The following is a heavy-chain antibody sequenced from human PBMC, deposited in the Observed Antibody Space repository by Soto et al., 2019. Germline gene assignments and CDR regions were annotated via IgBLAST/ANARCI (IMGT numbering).Heavy chain of an antibody. J-gene: IGHJ4*02. CDR1: GYTFTTYW. V-gene: IGHV5-51*01. Sequence: GESLKISCMGSGYTFTTYWIGWVRQMPGKGLEWMGVIYPGDSDTIYSPSFQGQVTPSADKSISTAYLQWRSLQASDTAMYYCVRRPGCSTTTCYRELDYWGQGTLVTVSS. D-gene: IGHD2-2*01. CDR2: IYPGDSDT. CDR3: VRRPGCSTTTCYRELDY.